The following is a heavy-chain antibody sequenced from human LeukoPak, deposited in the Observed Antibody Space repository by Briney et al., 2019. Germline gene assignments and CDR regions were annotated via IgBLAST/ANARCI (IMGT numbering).Heavy chain of an antibody. V-gene: IGHV3-15*01. CDR3: TTVYY. J-gene: IGHJ4*02. CDR1: GFTFSDTW. Sequence: GGSLRLSCAARGFTFSDTWMSWVRQSPGQGLEWVGRIQSKADGGTPAYAVPVNGRFIISRDDSKNTVYLQMDSLKIEDTGVYYCTTVYYWGQGTVVTVAS. CDR2: IQSKADGGTP.